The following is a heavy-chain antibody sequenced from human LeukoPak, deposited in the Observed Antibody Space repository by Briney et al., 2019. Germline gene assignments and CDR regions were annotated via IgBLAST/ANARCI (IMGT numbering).Heavy chain of an antibody. V-gene: IGHV3-74*01. CDR2: INSDGRST. Sequence: GGSLRLSCAASGFTFSSYWMHWVRQAPGKGLVWISRINSDGRSTSYADFVKGRFTISRDNAKNTVFLQLNSLRAEDTAVYYCVRDQYYGSGSYEYWGQGTLVTVSS. CDR3: VRDQYYGSGSYEY. D-gene: IGHD3-10*01. J-gene: IGHJ4*02. CDR1: GFTFSSYW.